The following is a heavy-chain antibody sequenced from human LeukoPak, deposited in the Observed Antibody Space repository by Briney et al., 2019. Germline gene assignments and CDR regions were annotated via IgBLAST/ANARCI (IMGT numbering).Heavy chain of an antibody. V-gene: IGHV3-23*01. CDR1: GFTFSSYA. J-gene: IGHJ4*02. CDR2: ISGSGGST. D-gene: IGHD4-23*01. CDR3: AKDLVGSVVTPAIDY. Sequence: PGGSLRLSCAASGFTFSSYAMSWVRQAPGKGLEWVSAISGSGGSTYYADSVKGRFTISRDNSKNTLYLQMNSLRAEDTAVYYCAKDLVGSVVTPAIDYWGQGTLVTVSS.